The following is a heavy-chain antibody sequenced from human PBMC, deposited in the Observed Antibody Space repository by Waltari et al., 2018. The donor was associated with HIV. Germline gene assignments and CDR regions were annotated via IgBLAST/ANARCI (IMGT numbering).Heavy chain of an antibody. CDR1: GFTFRNYA. D-gene: IGHD3-10*01. CDR2: ISYDGIEK. Sequence: QVQLVESGGGVVQPGRSLRLSCAASGFTFRNYAIHWVRQVPGKGLEWVTVISYDGIEKFYADSVKGRFTISRDNSKNTLYLQMNSLRAEDTAVYYCARGRGGPDYWGQGTRVTVSS. CDR3: ARGRGGPDY. J-gene: IGHJ4*02. V-gene: IGHV3-30*01.